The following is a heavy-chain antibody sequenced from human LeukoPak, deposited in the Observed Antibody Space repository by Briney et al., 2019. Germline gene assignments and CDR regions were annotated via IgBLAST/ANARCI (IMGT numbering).Heavy chain of an antibody. Sequence: SGTLSLTCAVSGGSISSSNWWSWVRQPPGKGLEWNGYIYYSGSTYYNPSLKSRVTISVDTSKNQFSLKLSSVTAADTAVYYCARSPVEMATIGDWYFDLWGRGTLVTVSS. CDR3: ARSPVEMATIGDWYFDL. CDR1: GGSISSSNW. J-gene: IGHJ2*01. CDR2: IYYSGST. D-gene: IGHD5-24*01. V-gene: IGHV4-4*02.